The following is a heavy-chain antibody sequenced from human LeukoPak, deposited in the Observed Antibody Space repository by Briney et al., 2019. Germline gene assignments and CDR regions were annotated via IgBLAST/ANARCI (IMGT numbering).Heavy chain of an antibody. Sequence: GGSLRLSCAASGFTFSSYAMSWVRQAPGKGLEWVSAISGSGGSTYYADSVKGRFTISRDNSKNTLYLQMNSLRAEDTAVYYCAKAPYSGSWYDWFDPWGQGTLVTVSS. J-gene: IGHJ5*02. CDR2: ISGSGGST. D-gene: IGHD6-13*01. CDR1: GFTFSSYA. CDR3: AKAPYSGSWYDWFDP. V-gene: IGHV3-23*01.